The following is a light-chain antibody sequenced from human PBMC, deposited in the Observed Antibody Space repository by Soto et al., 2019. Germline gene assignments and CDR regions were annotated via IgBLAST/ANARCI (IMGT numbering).Light chain of an antibody. CDR3: SSSTSSSTLV. J-gene: IGLJ1*01. Sequence: QSALTQPASVSGSPGQSITISCTGTSSDVGGYNYVSWYQHHPGKAPKLMIYDVTTRPSGVSNRFSGSKSSNTASLTISGLQAEDEADYYCSSSTSSSTLVFGPGTKLTVL. CDR1: SSDVGGYNY. CDR2: DVT. V-gene: IGLV2-14*03.